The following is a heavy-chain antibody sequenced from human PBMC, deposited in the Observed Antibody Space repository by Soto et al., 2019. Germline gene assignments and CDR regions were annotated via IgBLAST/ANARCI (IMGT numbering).Heavy chain of an antibody. CDR2: ISYDGSNK. CDR3: AKSIWSGYYTLDAFDI. CDR1: GFTFSSYG. Sequence: SLRLSCAASGFTFSSYGMHWVRQAPGKGLEWVAVISYDGSNKYYADSVKGRFTISRDNSKNTLYLQMNSLRAEDTAVYYCAKSIWSGYYTLDAFDIWGQGTMVTVSS. D-gene: IGHD3-3*01. V-gene: IGHV3-30*18. J-gene: IGHJ3*02.